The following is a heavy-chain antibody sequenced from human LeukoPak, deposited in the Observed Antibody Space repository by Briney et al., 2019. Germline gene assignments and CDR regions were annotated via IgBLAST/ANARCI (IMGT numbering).Heavy chain of an antibody. CDR1: GFAFNSYT. CDR2: ISGSGGST. Sequence: GGSLRLSCAASGFAFNSYTMGWVRQAPGKGLEWVSSISGSGGSTYYADSVKGRFTISRDNSKSTLYLQMNSLRAGDTAVYYCAKKTSYCDGDCYPYYFDHWGQGTLVTVSS. V-gene: IGHV3-23*01. CDR3: AKKTSYCDGDCYPYYFDH. D-gene: IGHD2-21*02. J-gene: IGHJ4*02.